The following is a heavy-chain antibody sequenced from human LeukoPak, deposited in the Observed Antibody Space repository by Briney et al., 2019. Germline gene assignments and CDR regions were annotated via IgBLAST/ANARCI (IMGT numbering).Heavy chain of an antibody. D-gene: IGHD3-10*02. CDR2: IYYSGTT. CDR1: GGSISSSSHY. V-gene: IGHV4-39*01. Sequence: SQTLSLTCTVSGGSISSSSHYWGWIRQPPGKGLEWIGSIYYSGTTAYNPSLKSRVTISVDTSKNQFSLKLSSVTAADTAVYYCVRWQSGSMFHPPWGQGTLVTVSS. CDR3: VRWQSGSMFHPP. J-gene: IGHJ5*02.